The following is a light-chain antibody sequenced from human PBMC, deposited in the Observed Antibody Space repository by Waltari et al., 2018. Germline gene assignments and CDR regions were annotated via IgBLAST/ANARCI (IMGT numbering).Light chain of an antibody. CDR1: QSVSRF. CDR3: QKYVRLPAT. Sequence: SCRASQSVSRFLAWYQQKPDQAPRLLIYGASTRATGIPDRFSGSGSGTDFSLTISRLEPEDFAVYYCQKYVRLPATFGQGTKVEIK. V-gene: IGKV3-20*01. CDR2: GAS. J-gene: IGKJ1*01.